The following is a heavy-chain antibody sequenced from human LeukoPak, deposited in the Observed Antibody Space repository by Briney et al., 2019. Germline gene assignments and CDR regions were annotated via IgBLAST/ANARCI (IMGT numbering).Heavy chain of an antibody. D-gene: IGHD3-22*01. J-gene: IGHJ3*02. CDR2: ISSSGTTI. CDR3: ARDDRRFGI. Sequence: GGSLRLSCAASGFTFSSYEMNWVRQAPGKGLEWVSYISSSGTTIYYAYSVKGRFTISRDSAKNSLYLQMNSLRAEDTAVYYCARDDRRFGIWGQGTMVTVSS. V-gene: IGHV3-48*03. CDR1: GFTFSSYE.